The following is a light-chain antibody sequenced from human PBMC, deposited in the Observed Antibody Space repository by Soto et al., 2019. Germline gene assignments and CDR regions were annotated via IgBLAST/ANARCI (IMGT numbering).Light chain of an antibody. V-gene: IGKV1-39*01. Sequence: DIQMTQSPSSLSASVGDRVTITCRASQSISIYLNWYQQKPGKAPRLLIYAASRLQSGVPSRFSGSGSRIDFTLTISRLQPEDFASYYCQQSYIMPIYTFGQGTRLDIK. CDR2: AAS. J-gene: IGKJ2*01. CDR3: QQSYIMPIYT. CDR1: QSISIY.